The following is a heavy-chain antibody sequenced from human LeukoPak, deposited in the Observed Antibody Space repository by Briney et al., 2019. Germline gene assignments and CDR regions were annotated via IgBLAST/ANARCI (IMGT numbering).Heavy chain of an antibody. CDR3: AREHSSSWYGSGYYYYGMDV. J-gene: IGHJ6*02. D-gene: IGHD6-13*01. CDR2: ISYDGSNK. CDR1: GFTFGSYG. V-gene: IGHV3-30*03. Sequence: PGGSLRLSCAASGFTFGSYGMHWVRQAPGKGLEWVAVISYDGSNKYYADSVKGRFTISRDNAKNSLYLQMNSLRAEDTAVYYCAREHSSSWYGSGYYYYGMDVWGQGTTVTVSS.